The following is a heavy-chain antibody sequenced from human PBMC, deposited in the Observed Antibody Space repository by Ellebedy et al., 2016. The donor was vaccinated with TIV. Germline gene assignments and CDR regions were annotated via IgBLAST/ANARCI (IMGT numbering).Heavy chain of an antibody. Sequence: GESLKISCAASGFTFSNYAMSWVRQAPGKGLEWVSAISGSGGSTYYADSVKGRFTISSDNSKNTLYLQMNSLRTEDKDVYYCAKCIGGTVRGAYYYYGLDVWGQGTTVTVSS. CDR3: AKCIGGTVRGAYYYYGLDV. V-gene: IGHV3-23*01. J-gene: IGHJ6*02. CDR2: ISGSGGST. CDR1: GFTFSNYA. D-gene: IGHD3-10*01.